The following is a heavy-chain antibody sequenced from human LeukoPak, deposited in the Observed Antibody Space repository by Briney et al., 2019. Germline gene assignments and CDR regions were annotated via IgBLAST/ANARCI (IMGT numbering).Heavy chain of an antibody. D-gene: IGHD1-1*01. J-gene: IGHJ3*02. V-gene: IGHV4-39*01. CDR1: GGSISSSSYY. Sequence: SETLSLTCTVSGGSISSSSYYWGWIRQPPGTGLEWVGSIYYSGSGYYNSSPNSRVTISVDPSQNQFSLSLNPVPAADPAVYHCARLQLDPSKAFDIWGQGTMVSVSS. CDR3: ARLQLDPSKAFDI. CDR2: IYYSGSG.